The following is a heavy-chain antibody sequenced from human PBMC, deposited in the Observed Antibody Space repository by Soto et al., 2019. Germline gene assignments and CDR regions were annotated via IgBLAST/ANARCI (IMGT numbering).Heavy chain of an antibody. CDR1: GGSVSSGSYY. V-gene: IGHV4-61*01. CDR2: IYYSRST. D-gene: IGHD4-17*01. CDR3: ARGIKYGDYSRWFDP. Sequence: SETLSLTCTVSGGSVSSGSYYWSWIRQPPGKGLEWIGYIYYSRSTNYNPSLKSRVTISVDTSKNQFSLKLSSVTAADTAVYYCARGIKYGDYSRWFDPWGPGTLVTV. J-gene: IGHJ5*02.